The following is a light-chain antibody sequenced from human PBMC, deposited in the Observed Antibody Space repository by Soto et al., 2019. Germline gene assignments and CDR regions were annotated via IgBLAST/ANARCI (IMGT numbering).Light chain of an antibody. CDR1: QGVSAC. V-gene: IGKV1-39*01. Sequence: DLQMTQSPSSLSASVGDRVTITCRASQGVSACLLWYQQRQGRAPKLLSYAAANLLSGVPSRFSGSRSGTNFTLTISSLQPEDFETYYCPQSYSTPNTFGQGTKLETK. J-gene: IGKJ2*01. CDR2: AAA. CDR3: PQSYSTPNT.